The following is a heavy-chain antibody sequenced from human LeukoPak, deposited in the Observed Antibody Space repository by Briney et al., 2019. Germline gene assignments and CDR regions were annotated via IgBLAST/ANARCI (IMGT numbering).Heavy chain of an antibody. CDR2: ISGSGDRT. CDR1: GFTFSSYS. J-gene: IGHJ5*02. D-gene: IGHD1-26*01. CDR3: AKDQGEHWFDP. V-gene: IGHV3-23*01. Sequence: GGSLRLSCAASGFTFSSYSMNWVRQAPGKGLEWVSAISGSGDRTYNADSVKGRFTISRDNSKSTLYLQMNSLRAEDTAVYYCAKDQGEHWFDPWGQGTLVTVSS.